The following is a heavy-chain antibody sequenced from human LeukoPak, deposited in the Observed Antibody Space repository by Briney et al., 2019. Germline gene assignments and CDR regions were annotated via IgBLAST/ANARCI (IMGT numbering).Heavy chain of an antibody. Sequence: GGSLRLSCAASGFTFSSYAMSWVRQAPGKGLEWVSAISGSGGSTYYADSVRGRFTISRDNSKNTLYLQMNSLRAEDTAVYYCVYDFWSGRSYYFDYWGQGTLVTVSS. CDR2: ISGSGGST. J-gene: IGHJ4*02. D-gene: IGHD3-3*01. V-gene: IGHV3-23*01. CDR3: VYDFWSGRSYYFDY. CDR1: GFTFSSYA.